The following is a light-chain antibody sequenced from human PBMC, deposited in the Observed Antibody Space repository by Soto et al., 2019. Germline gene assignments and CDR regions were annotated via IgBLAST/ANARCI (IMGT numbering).Light chain of an antibody. CDR3: QQSYSTPRT. CDR1: QSISSY. J-gene: IGKJ1*01. CDR2: AAS. Sequence: DIQTTQSPSSLSASVGDRVTITCRASQSISSYLNRYQQKAGKAPKLLIYAASGLQSGVPSRISGSGSGTDFTLTISSLQPEDFATYYCQQSYSTPRTFGQGTKVEIK. V-gene: IGKV1-39*01.